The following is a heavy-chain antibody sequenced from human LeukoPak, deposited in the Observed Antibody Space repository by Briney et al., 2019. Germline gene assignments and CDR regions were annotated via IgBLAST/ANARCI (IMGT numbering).Heavy chain of an antibody. CDR3: VGGSGY. CDR2: IKQDGSEK. J-gene: IGHJ4*02. V-gene: IGHV3-7*01. D-gene: IGHD5-12*01. Sequence: GGSLRLSCVASGFTFSSYWMNWVRQAPGKGLEWVANIKQDGSEKYYVDSVKGRFTISIDNAKNSLYLQMNSLRAEDTAIYYCVGGSGYWGQGTLVTVSS. CDR1: GFTFSSYW.